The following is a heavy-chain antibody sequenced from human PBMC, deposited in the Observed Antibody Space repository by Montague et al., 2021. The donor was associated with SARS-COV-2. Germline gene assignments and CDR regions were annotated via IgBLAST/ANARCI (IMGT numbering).Heavy chain of an antibody. CDR3: ARLRDGVVPSPILGVGPYYSYYYMDV. CDR2: INHGGST. CDR1: GTSFSGCY. V-gene: IGHV4-34*01. Sequence: SETLSLTCAVHGTSFSGCYWNWIRQHPGKGLEWIGEINHGGSTKYSPSLKSRLTISADTSKNQFSLKLTSVAAADTAVYYCARLRDGVVPSPILGVGPYYSYYYMDVWGRGTTVTVSS. J-gene: IGHJ6*03. D-gene: IGHD3-10*01.